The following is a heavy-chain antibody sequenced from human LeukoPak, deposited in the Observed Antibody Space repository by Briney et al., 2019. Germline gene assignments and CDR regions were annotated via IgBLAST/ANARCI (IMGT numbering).Heavy chain of an antibody. CDR1: GFTFGDYA. V-gene: IGHV3-49*01. J-gene: IGHJ4*02. D-gene: IGHD3-3*01. Sequence: GGSLRLSCTASGFTFGDYAMSWFRQAPGKGLEWVGFIRGKAYGRATEYAASVKGRFTISRDGSKTIAYLQMNSLKTEDTAVYYCTTRLTIDYWGQGTLVTVSS. CDR2: IRGKAYGRAT. CDR3: TTRLTIDY.